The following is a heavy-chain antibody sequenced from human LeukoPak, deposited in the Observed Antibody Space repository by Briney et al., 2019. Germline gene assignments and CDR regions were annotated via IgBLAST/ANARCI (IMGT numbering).Heavy chain of an antibody. CDR3: AELGITMIGGV. CDR2: INQDGSEK. J-gene: IGHJ6*04. D-gene: IGHD3-10*02. CDR1: GFTFDDYW. Sequence: GGSLRLSCGASGFTFDDYWMSWVRQAPGQGLEWVANINQDGSEKYYLDSAKGRFTISRDNARNSLYLQMNSLRAEDTAVYYCAELGITMIGGVWGKGTTVTISS. V-gene: IGHV3-7*01.